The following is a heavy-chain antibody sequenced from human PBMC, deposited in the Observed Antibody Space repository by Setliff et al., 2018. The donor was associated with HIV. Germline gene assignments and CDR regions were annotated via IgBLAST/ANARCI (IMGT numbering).Heavy chain of an antibody. Sequence: LRLSCEASGFTFGSYTMSWVRQAPGKGLEWLSVIYSGSGSTKYADSVKGRFTITRDNSKNMLYLQMNSLRVEDTARYHCAKEPPMGLEWSSPDTRKSNAXYYMDVWGEGTTVTVSS. J-gene: IGHJ6*03. D-gene: IGHD3-3*01. CDR1: GFTFGSYT. V-gene: IGHV3-23*03. CDR2: IYSGSGST. CDR3: AKEPPMGLEWSSPDTRKSNAXYYMDV.